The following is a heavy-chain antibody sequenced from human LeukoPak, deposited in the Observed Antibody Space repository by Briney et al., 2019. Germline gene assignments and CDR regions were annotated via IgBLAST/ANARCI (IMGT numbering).Heavy chain of an antibody. D-gene: IGHD4-17*01. Sequence: SETLSLTCVVSGDSIKSGYWWSWVRQSPGKGLEWIGEIHHRGSTSYNPSLKSRVTISVDTSKNQFSLKLSSVTAADTAVYYCASRSTVTTSGPVDYWGQGTLVTVSS. CDR3: ASRSTVTTSGPVDY. CDR2: IHHRGST. CDR1: GDSIKSGYW. J-gene: IGHJ4*02. V-gene: IGHV4-4*02.